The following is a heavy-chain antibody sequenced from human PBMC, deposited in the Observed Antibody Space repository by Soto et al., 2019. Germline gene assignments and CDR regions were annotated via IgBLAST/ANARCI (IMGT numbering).Heavy chain of an antibody. J-gene: IGHJ4*02. D-gene: IGHD3-22*01. CDR1: GYTFTGYY. CDR2: INPSGGST. CDR3: ARQDYSDSFDY. Sequence: ASVKVSCKASGYTFTGYYMHWVRQAPGQGLEWMGVINPSGGSTSYTQKFQGRVTMTRDTSTSTVYMELSSLRSEDTAVYYCARQDYSDSFDYWGQGTLVTVYS. V-gene: IGHV1-46*01.